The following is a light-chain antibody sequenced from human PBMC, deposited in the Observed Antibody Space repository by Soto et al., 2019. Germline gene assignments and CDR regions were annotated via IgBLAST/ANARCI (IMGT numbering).Light chain of an antibody. J-gene: IGKJ5*01. CDR3: QQYGSPPIT. V-gene: IGKV3-20*01. CDR1: QSVSSSY. Sequence: EIVLTQSPGTLSLSPGERATLSCRASQSVSSSYLAWYQQKPGQAPRLLIYGASSRATGIPDRFSGSESGTDFTLTISRLEPEDFAVYYCQQYGSPPITFGQGTRLEI. CDR2: GAS.